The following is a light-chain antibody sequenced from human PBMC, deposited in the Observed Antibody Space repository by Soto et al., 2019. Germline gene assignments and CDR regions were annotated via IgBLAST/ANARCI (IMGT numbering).Light chain of an antibody. CDR3: QQRSSWPLT. CDR2: GAS. J-gene: IGKJ4*01. CDR1: QSVSSSY. Sequence: EIVLTQSPGTLSLSPGERATLSCRASQSVSSSYLAWYQQKPGQAPRLLIYGASSRATGIPDRFSGSGSGTDFTLTITSLDPEPFAPYSCQQRSSWPLTFGGATKVDI. V-gene: IGKV3D-20*02.